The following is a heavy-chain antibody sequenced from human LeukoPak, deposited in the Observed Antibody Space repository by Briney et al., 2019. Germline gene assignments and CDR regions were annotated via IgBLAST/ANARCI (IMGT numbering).Heavy chain of an antibody. J-gene: IGHJ6*03. CDR3: AKNGPYYYYMDV. Sequence: GGSLRLSCAASGFTFSNYAMTWVRQAPGKGLEWVSIISGSGGNTYYADSVKGRFTISRDNSKNTLYLQMDSLRAEDTAVYSCAKNGPYYYYMDVWGKGTTVTISS. D-gene: IGHD4-17*01. CDR1: GFTFSNYA. CDR2: ISGSGGNT. V-gene: IGHV3-23*01.